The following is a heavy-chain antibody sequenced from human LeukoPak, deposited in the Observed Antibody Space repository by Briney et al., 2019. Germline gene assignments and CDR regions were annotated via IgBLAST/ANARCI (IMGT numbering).Heavy chain of an antibody. CDR3: AGDKPLWHYYYYGMDV. CDR2: ISSSGSTI. CDR1: GFTFSDYY. D-gene: IGHD3-16*01. J-gene: IGHJ6*02. Sequence: GGSLRLSCAASGFTFSDYYMSWIRQAPGKGLEWVSYISSSGSTIYYADSVKGRFTISRDNAKNSLYLQMNSLRAEDTAVYYCAGDKPLWHYYYYGMDVWGQGTTVTVSS. V-gene: IGHV3-11*01.